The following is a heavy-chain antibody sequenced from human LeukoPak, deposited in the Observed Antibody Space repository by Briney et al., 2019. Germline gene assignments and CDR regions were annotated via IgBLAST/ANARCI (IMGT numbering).Heavy chain of an antibody. J-gene: IGHJ4*02. V-gene: IGHV4-4*07. CDR3: ARNQGYRIQLWPMALDY. CDR1: GGSIRNYF. CDR2: IYTSGSI. Sequence: SETLSLTCSVSGGSIRNYFWSWIRQPAGKGLEWIGRIYTSGSIDYKPSLRSRVTISVDTSKNQFSLKLSSVTAADTAVYYCARNQGYRIQLWPMALDYWGQGTLVTVSS. D-gene: IGHD5-18*01.